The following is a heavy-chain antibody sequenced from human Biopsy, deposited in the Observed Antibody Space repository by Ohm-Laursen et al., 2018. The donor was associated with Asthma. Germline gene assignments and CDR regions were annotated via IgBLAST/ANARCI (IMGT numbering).Heavy chain of an antibody. CDR1: GGSISSYY. D-gene: IGHD3-3*01. V-gene: IGHV4-59*04. CDR3: ARRITIFGVVQKDHGMDA. J-gene: IGHJ6*02. CDR2: ISYGGKT. Sequence: SETLSLTCTVSGGSISSYYWSWIRQAPGKGLEWIGYISYGGKTSYNPSLKNRVTISRDTSKNQFSLRLTSLTAADTAVYFCARRITIFGVVQKDHGMDAWGQGTTVIVSS.